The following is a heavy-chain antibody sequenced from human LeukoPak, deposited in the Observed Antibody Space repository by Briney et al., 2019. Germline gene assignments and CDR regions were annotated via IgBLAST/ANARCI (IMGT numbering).Heavy chain of an antibody. CDR2: ISYDGSNK. J-gene: IGHJ4*02. CDR3: VKDFARDYDFWSGYFDY. CDR1: GFTFSSYG. V-gene: IGHV3-30*18. Sequence: GGSLRLSCAASGFTFSSYGMHWVRQAPGKGLEWVAVISYDGSNKYYADSVKGRFTISRDNSKNTLYLQMNSLRAEDTAVYYCVKDFARDYDFWSGYFDYWGQGTLVTVSS. D-gene: IGHD3-3*01.